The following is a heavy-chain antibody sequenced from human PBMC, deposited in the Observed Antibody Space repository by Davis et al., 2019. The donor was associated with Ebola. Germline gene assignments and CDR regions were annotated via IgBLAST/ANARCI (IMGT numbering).Heavy chain of an antibody. V-gene: IGHV3-48*02. CDR2: ISSSTSGTTTV. J-gene: IGHJ6*02. D-gene: IGHD3-10*01. CDR3: ARRGYSHYGMDV. Sequence: GESLKISCAASGFTLSANTMDWVRQAPGKGLEWVSYISSSTSGTTTVYYADSVKGRFTVSRDDARNSLYLHMNSLRDEDTAIYYCARRGYSHYGMDVWGQGTTVAVSS. CDR1: GFTLSANT.